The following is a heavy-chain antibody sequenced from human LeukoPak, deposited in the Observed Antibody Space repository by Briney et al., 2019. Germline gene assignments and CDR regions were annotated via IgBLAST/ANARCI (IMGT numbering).Heavy chain of an antibody. V-gene: IGHV3-30-3*01. Sequence: GGSLRLSCAASGFTFSSYAMHWVRQAPGKGLEWVAVISYDGSNKYYADSVKGRFTISRDNSKNTLYLQMNSLRAENTAVYYCVRLYRLSRIRQLGNFDYWGQGTLVTVSS. J-gene: IGHJ4*02. D-gene: IGHD6-6*01. CDR3: VRLYRLSRIRQLGNFDY. CDR2: ISYDGSNK. CDR1: GFTFSSYA.